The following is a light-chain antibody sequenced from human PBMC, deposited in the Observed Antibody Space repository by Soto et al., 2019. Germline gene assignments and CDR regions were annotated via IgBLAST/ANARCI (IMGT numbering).Light chain of an antibody. J-gene: IGKJ3*01. CDR3: QPRSNLFT. V-gene: IGKV3-11*01. Sequence: EIVLTQSPATLYLSPGATATLSCRASQSVSSYLAWYQQNPGQAPRLLIYDPSNRATGLPARFICSGAGPDFTLTISILEPEDFAVYYVQPRSNLFTFGPGTKVDI. CDR2: DPS. CDR1: QSVSSY.